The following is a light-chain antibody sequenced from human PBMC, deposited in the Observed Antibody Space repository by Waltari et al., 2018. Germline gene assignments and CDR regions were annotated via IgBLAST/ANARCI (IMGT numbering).Light chain of an antibody. V-gene: IGLV2-11*01. Sequence: QSALTQPRSVSGSPGQSVTISCTGTSSDVGGYNYVSWYQQHPGKAPQLMIYDVNTRPSGVPDRCSGSKAGITASLTISGLQAEDEADYYCQTGGFGIWVFGGGTKLTVL. CDR1: SSDVGGYNY. CDR3: QTGGFGIWV. CDR2: DVN. J-gene: IGLJ3*02.